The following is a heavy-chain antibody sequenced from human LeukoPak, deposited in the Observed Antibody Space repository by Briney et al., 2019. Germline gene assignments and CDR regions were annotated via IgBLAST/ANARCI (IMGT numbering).Heavy chain of an antibody. CDR3: ARMEGGYPGYYFDY. V-gene: IGHV3-11*01. J-gene: IGHJ4*02. CDR1: GFTFSDYY. Sequence: PGGSLRLSCAASGFTFSDYYMSWIRQAPGKGLEWVSYISSGSTIYYADSVKGRFTISRDNAKNSLYLQMNSLRAEDTAVYYCARMEGGYPGYYFDYWGQGTLVTVSS. D-gene: IGHD3-16*02. CDR2: ISSGSTI.